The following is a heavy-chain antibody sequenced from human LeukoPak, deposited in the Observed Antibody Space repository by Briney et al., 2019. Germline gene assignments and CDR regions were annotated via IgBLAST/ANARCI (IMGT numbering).Heavy chain of an antibody. CDR2: IYTSGST. CDR1: GGSXXXYY. Sequence: SXTCXXXGGSXXXYYWSWSRQPAGKGLEWIGRIYTSGSTNYNPSLKSRVTMSVDTSKNQFSLKLSSVTAADTAVYYCARVSTIAAAGIDYWGQGTLVTVSS. D-gene: IGHD6-13*01. V-gene: IGHV4-4*07. CDR3: ARVSTIAAAGIDY. J-gene: IGHJ4*02.